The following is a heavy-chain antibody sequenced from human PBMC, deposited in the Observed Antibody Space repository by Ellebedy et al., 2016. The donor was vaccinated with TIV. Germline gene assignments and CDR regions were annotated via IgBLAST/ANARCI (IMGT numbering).Heavy chain of an antibody. CDR3: AKPKDYYDSSGYYSLNAFDI. D-gene: IGHD3-22*01. V-gene: IGHV3-23*01. CDR2: ISGSGGST. J-gene: IGHJ3*02. Sequence: GESLKISCAASGFTFSSYAMSWVRQAPGKGLEWVSAISGSGGSTYYADSVKGRFTISRDNSKNTLYLQMNSLRAEDTAVYYCAKPKDYYDSSGYYSLNAFDIWGQGTMVTVSS. CDR1: GFTFSSYA.